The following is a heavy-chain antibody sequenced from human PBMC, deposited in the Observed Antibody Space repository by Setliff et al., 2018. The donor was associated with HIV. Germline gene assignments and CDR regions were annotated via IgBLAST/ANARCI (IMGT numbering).Heavy chain of an antibody. J-gene: IGHJ4*02. D-gene: IGHD3-22*01. CDR3: ARDPVITMMVGPRFYFDY. Sequence: PSETLSLTCTVSGGSISSVSYYWTWIRQPAGKGLEWIGRIYSSGSTNYNPSLKSRLSISVDTSKNQISLKLSSVTAADTAVYYCARDPVITMMVGPRFYFDYWGQGILVTVSS. CDR1: GGSISSVSYY. CDR2: IYSSGST. V-gene: IGHV4-61*02.